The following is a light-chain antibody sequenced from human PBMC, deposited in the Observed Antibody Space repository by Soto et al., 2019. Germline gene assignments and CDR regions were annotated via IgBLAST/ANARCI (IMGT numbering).Light chain of an antibody. CDR2: GAS. Sequence: EIVLTQSPGTLSLSPGERATLSCRASQSITNNFLAWYQQRPGQAPRLLICGASYRATGIPDRFSGSGSGTDFTLTISRLEPEDFAMYYCHQYGSSPSTFGQGTKVEIK. V-gene: IGKV3-20*01. CDR1: QSITNNF. CDR3: HQYGSSPST. J-gene: IGKJ1*01.